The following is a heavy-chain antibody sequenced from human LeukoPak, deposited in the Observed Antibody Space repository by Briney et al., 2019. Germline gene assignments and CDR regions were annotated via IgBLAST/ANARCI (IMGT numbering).Heavy chain of an antibody. D-gene: IGHD1-26*01. CDR2: IYYSGST. CDR3: ARDPGDGGSYYVY. CDR1: GGSISSSSYY. J-gene: IGHJ4*02. Sequence: SETLSLTCTVSGGSISSSSYYWGWIRQHPGKGLEWIGYIYYSGSTCYNPSLKSRVTISVDTSKNQFSLKLSSVTAADTAVYYCARDPGDGGSYYVYWGQGTLVTVSS. V-gene: IGHV4-31*03.